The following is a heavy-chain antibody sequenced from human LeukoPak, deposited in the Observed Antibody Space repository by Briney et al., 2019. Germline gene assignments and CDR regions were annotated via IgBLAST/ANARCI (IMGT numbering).Heavy chain of an antibody. CDR2: INAGNGNT. D-gene: IGHD3-10*01. V-gene: IGHV1-3*01. J-gene: IGHJ4*02. CDR3: ARVNTMIRGVTHFDY. CDR1: GYTFSNYA. Sequence: GASVKVSCKASGYTFSNYAMHWVRQAPGQRLEWMGWINAGNGNTKYSQKFQGRVTITRDTSASTAYMELGSLRSADTAVYYCARVNTMIRGVTHFDYWGQGTLVTVSS.